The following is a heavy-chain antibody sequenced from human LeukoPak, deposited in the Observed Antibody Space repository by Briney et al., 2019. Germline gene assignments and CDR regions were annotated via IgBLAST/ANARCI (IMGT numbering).Heavy chain of an antibody. Sequence: SETLSLTCTVPGGSISSFYWSWIRRPAGKGLEWIGRIYSSGSTNYNPSLKSRVTMSVDTSKNQFSLKLNSVTAADTAVYYCARTGSYSAVYYFDYWGQGNLVTVSS. CDR1: GGSISSFY. J-gene: IGHJ4*02. V-gene: IGHV4-4*07. D-gene: IGHD1-26*01. CDR3: ARTGSYSAVYYFDY. CDR2: IYSSGST.